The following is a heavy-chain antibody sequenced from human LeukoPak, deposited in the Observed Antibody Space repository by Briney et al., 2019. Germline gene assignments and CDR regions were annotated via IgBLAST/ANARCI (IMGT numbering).Heavy chain of an antibody. CDR1: GYTLTELS. J-gene: IGHJ6*02. CDR2: FDPEDGET. V-gene: IGHV1-24*01. Sequence: ASVKVSCKVSGYTLTELSMHWVRQAPGKGFEWMGGFDPEDGETIYAQKFQGRVTMTEDTSTDTAYMELSSLRSEDTAVYYCATSTIFGVDPPYYYYGMDVWGQGTTVTVSS. D-gene: IGHD3-3*01. CDR3: ATSTIFGVDPPYYYYGMDV.